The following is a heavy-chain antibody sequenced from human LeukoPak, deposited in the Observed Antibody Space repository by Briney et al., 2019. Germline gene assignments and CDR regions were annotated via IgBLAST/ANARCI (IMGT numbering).Heavy chain of an antibody. CDR1: GFTVSRNY. D-gene: IGHD1-26*01. J-gene: IGHJ4*02. CDR2: IYSGGST. V-gene: IGHV3-66*02. Sequence: GGSLRLSCAASGFTVSRNYMSWVPQAPGKGLEWGSDIYSGGSTYYEDSVKGRFTISRDNSKNALYLQMNSLRAEDTAVYYCARGRSTFDYWGQGTLVTVSS. CDR3: ARGRSTFDY.